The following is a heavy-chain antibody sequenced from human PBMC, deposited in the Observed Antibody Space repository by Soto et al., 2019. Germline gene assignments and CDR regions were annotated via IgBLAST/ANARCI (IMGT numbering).Heavy chain of an antibody. J-gene: IGHJ5*02. CDR2: IYYSGST. CDR1: KGSIGSYY. D-gene: IGHD6-13*01. V-gene: IGHV4-59*01. CDR3: ARVGRLITAAGLLDA. Sequence: SETLSLTCTISKGSIGSYYWTWIRQPPGKGLEWIGHIYYSGSTNYNPSLKSRLTLSLDTSKNQFSLKLTSVTAADTAVYYCARVGRLITAAGLLDAWGQGTLVTVSS.